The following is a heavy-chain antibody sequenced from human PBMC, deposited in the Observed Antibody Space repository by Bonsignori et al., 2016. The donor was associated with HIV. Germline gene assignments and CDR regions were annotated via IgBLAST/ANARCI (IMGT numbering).Heavy chain of an antibody. V-gene: IGHV3-48*02. CDR1: GFTFSTYS. Sequence: GESLKISCAASGFTFSTYSLNWVRQAPGKGLEWISYIDSSGSTIYYADSVKGRFTISRDNAKNSLSLQMNSLRDDDTAVYYCATIALGGFSGYRRYFDNWGQGTLVTVSS. D-gene: IGHD6-25*01. CDR3: ATIALGGFSGYRRYFDN. J-gene: IGHJ4*02. CDR2: IDSSGSTI.